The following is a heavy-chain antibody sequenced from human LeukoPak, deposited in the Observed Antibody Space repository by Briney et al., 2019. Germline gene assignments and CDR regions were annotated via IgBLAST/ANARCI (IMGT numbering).Heavy chain of an antibody. J-gene: IGHJ4*02. V-gene: IGHV4-59*08. CDR2: IYYSGST. Sequence: MSSETLSLTCTVSGGFISSYHWRWIPQPPGKGLECIGYIYYSGSTNYTPSFKSRVTISVDTSKNQFSLKLSSVTVADTAVYYCARALRAAGYTPLGYWGQGTLVTVSS. CDR1: GGFISSYH. D-gene: IGHD6-13*01. CDR3: ARALRAAGYTPLGY.